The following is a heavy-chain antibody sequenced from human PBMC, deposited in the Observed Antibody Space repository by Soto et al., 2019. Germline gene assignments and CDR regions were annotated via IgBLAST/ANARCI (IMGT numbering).Heavy chain of an antibody. D-gene: IGHD1-7*01. CDR1: GFIISDYG. CDR3: VRWNCFGDR. Sequence: EVQLLESGGGLVQPGGSLRLSCAVSGFIISDYGVTWVRQAPGKGLEWVSGFCGGGGGTFYADSVKGRFTISRDDPKNTAYLQMNSLGAEDTAVDYCVRWNCFGDRWGQGTLVTVSS. V-gene: IGHV3-23*01. J-gene: IGHJ5*02. CDR2: FCGGGGGT.